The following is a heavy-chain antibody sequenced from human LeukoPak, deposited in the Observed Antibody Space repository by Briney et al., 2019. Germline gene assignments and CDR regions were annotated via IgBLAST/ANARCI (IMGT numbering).Heavy chain of an antibody. Sequence: GGSLRLSGAASGFSFTMYGIHWVRQAPGKRLEWVAVISTDGNNEYYANSVKGRFTISRDDSKNTVYLQMNSLTTEDTAVYYCARAAYCSGGTCYGAFDIWGQGTMVTVSP. CDR1: GFSFTMYG. CDR2: ISTDGNNE. V-gene: IGHV3-30*03. D-gene: IGHD2-15*01. CDR3: ARAAYCSGGTCYGAFDI. J-gene: IGHJ3*02.